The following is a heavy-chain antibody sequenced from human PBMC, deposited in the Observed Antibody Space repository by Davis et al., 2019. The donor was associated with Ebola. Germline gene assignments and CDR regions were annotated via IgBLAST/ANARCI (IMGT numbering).Heavy chain of an antibody. CDR3: ARGGPFGGVIPEFRDY. D-gene: IGHD3-16*02. J-gene: IGHJ4*02. CDR1: GGSISSSSYY. Sequence: MPSETLSLTCAVSGGSISSSSYYWGWIRQHPGKGLEWIGYIYYSGSTYYTPSLKSRVTISVDTSKNQFSLKLSSVTAADTAVYYCARGGPFGGVIPEFRDYWGQGTLVTVSS. CDR2: IYYSGST. V-gene: IGHV4-39*07.